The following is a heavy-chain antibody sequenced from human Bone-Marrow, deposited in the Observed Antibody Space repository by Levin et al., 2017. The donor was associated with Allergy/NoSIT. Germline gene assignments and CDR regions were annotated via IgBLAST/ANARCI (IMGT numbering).Heavy chain of an antibody. CDR1: GFTLSNAW. J-gene: IGHJ4*02. D-gene: IGHD5-18*01. Sequence: SGGSLRLSCAASGFTLSNAWMTWVRQAPGKGLEWVGRIKSKTDGGTTDYAAPVKGRFTISRDDSKNTLYLQMNSLKSEDTALYYCTRYTYGYSDYWGQGTLVTVSS. CDR2: IKSKTDGGTT. V-gene: IGHV3-15*01. CDR3: TRYTYGYSDY.